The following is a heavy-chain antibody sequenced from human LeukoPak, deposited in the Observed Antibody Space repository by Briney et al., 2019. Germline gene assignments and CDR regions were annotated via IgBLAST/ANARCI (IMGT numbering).Heavy chain of an antibody. Sequence: GASVKVSCKASGYTFTSYDINWVRQATGQGLEWMGWMNPNSGNTGYAQKFQGRVTMTRNTSISTAYMGLSSLRSEDTAVYYCARMEEGYGSGINWGQGTLVTVSS. CDR1: GYTFTSYD. V-gene: IGHV1-8*01. D-gene: IGHD3-10*01. CDR2: MNPNSGNT. CDR3: ARMEEGYGSGIN. J-gene: IGHJ4*02.